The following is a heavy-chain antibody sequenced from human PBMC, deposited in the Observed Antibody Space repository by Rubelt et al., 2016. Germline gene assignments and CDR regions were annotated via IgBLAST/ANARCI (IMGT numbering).Heavy chain of an antibody. Sequence: EVQLVESGGCLVQPGRSLRLSCAASGFSFDDYGMHWVRQAPGKGLEWVSGINWSSKRLGYADSVKGRFTISRDNAKSSLDLQMNSLRAEETAVYYCAMPTKMATSRGAFDIWGQGTMVSVSS. CDR1: GFSFDDYG. D-gene: IGHD5-24*01. J-gene: IGHJ3*02. V-gene: IGHV3-9*01. CDR2: INWSSKRL. CDR3: AMPTKMATSRGAFDI.